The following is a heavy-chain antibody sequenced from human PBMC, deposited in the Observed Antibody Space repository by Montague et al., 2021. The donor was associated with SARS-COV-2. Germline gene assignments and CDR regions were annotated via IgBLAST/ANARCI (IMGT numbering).Heavy chain of an antibody. Sequence: SLRLSCSASGFTFSSYAMSWVRQAPGKGLEWVSAISGSGGSTYYXGSGKGRFTISRDNSKNTLYLQMNSLGAEDTAVYYCAKDPHYDFWSGYYLDYWGQGTLVTGS. J-gene: IGHJ4*02. D-gene: IGHD3-3*01. CDR3: AKDPHYDFWSGYYLDY. CDR2: ISGSGGST. V-gene: IGHV3-23*01. CDR1: GFTFSSYA.